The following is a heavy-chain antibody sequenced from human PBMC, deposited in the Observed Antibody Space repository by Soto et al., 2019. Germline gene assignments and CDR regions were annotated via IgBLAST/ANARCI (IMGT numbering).Heavy chain of an antibody. D-gene: IGHD3-22*01. CDR3: ARGRGDSSGYYYYYYGMDV. Sequence: PGGSLRLSCAASGFTVSINYMSWVRHAPGKGLEWVSVIYSGGSTYYADSVKGRFTISRDNSKNTLYLQMNSLRAEDTAVYYCARGRGDSSGYYYYYYGMDVWGQGTTVTVSS. V-gene: IGHV3-53*01. J-gene: IGHJ6*02. CDR1: GFTVSINY. CDR2: IYSGGST.